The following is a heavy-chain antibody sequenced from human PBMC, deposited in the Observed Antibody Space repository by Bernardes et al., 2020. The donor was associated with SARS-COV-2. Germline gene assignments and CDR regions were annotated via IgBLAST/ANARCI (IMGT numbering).Heavy chain of an antibody. CDR1: GFSLSTSGVG. V-gene: IGHV2-5*02. J-gene: IGHJ4*02. Sequence: SGPTLVKPTQTLTLTCTFSGFSLSTSGVGVGWIRQPPGKALEWLALIYWDDEKRYSPSLKSRLTITKDTSKNQVVFTMTNMDPVDTATYYCARRVKKGYNILTAYSHWGQGTLVTVSS. CDR3: ARRVKKGYNILTAYSH. CDR2: IYWDDEK. D-gene: IGHD3-9*01.